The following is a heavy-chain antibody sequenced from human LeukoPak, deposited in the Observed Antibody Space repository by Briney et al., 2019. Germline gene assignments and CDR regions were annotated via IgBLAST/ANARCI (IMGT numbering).Heavy chain of an antibody. Sequence: GGSLRLSCTASEFTFSSYWMSWVRQAPGKGLEWVANIKQDGSEKDYVDSVKGRFTISRDNAKNSLYLQMNNLRAEDTAVYYCARYCGGDCYGMNVWGQGTTVTVSS. CDR2: IKQDGSEK. V-gene: IGHV3-7*01. D-gene: IGHD2-21*01. CDR1: EFTFSSYW. J-gene: IGHJ6*02. CDR3: ARYCGGDCYGMNV.